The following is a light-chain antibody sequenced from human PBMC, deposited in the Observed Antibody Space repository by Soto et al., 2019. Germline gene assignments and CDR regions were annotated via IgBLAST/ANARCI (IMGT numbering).Light chain of an antibody. Sequence: EMQMTQSPATLSVSRGYRATLSCRASQSVSGNLAWYQQKPGQAPRLLIYGASTRATGIPARFSGSGSGTEFTLTISRLQSEDFAVYYCQQYNNWHLFGQGTKVDIK. CDR3: QQYNNWHL. V-gene: IGKV3-15*01. CDR1: QSVSGN. CDR2: GAS. J-gene: IGKJ1*01.